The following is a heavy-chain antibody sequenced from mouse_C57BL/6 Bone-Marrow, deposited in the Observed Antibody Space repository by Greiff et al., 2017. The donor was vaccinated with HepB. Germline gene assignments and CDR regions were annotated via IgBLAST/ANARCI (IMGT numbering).Heavy chain of an antibody. V-gene: IGHV5-6*01. CDR2: ISSGGSYT. Sequence: EVNLVESGGDLVKPGGSLKLSCAASGFTFSSYGMSWVRQTPEKRLEWVAPISSGGSYTYYPDSVKGRFTISRDNAKNTLDLQMSSLKSEDTAMYYCARLDYYAMDYWGQGTSVTVSS. J-gene: IGHJ4*01. CDR3: ARLDYYAMDY. CDR1: GFTFSSYG.